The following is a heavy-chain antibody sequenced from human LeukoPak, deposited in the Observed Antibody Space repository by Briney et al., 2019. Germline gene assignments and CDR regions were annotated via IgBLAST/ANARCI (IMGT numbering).Heavy chain of an antibody. CDR1: GGSFSAYY. D-gene: IGHD5-12*01. CDR2: IHHSGSI. V-gene: IGHV4-34*01. Sequence: KSSETLSLTCAVSGGSFSAYYWTWIRQPPGRGLEWIGEIHHSGSINYSPSLKTRVSISVDTSKNQFSLKLSSVTAADTAVYYCARRQSGNFDYWGQGTLVTVSS. CDR3: ARRQSGNFDY. J-gene: IGHJ4*02.